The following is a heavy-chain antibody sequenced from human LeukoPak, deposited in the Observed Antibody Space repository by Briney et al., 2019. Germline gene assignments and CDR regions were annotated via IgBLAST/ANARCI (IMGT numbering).Heavy chain of an antibody. CDR2: IDTDGRTT. D-gene: IGHD3-10*01. J-gene: IGHJ4*02. CDR1: GHTFNSYW. V-gene: IGHV3-74*01. Sequence: GGSLRLSCAASGHTFNSYWMHWVRQAPGKGLVWVSRIDTDGRTTSYADSVKGRFTISRDNVQNTLYLQMNSLRAEDTAVYYCARDVGGAGSYWGQGTLVTVSS. CDR3: ARDVGGAGSY.